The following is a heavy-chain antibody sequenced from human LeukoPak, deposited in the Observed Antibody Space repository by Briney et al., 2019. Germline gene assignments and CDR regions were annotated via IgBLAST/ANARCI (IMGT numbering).Heavy chain of an antibody. CDR3: ARGKTMVYCGGDCYRFDN. D-gene: IGHD2-21*02. J-gene: IGHJ4*02. CDR1: GYTFSGYY. Sequence: ASVKVSCKASGYTFSGYYMHWVRQAPGQGLEWVGWINPNSGGTNYAQKFQGRVTMTRDTSISTAYMELSRLLSGDTAVYYCARGKTMVYCGGDCYRFDNWGQGTLVTVSS. V-gene: IGHV1-2*02. CDR2: INPNSGGT.